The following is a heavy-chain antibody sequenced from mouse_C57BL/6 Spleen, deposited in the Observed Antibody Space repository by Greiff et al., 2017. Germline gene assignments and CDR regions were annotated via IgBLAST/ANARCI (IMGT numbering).Heavy chain of an antibody. CDR2: IDPSDSYT. V-gene: IGHV1-69*01. CDR1: GYTFTSYW. CDR3: ARHNNCYGSSYFDY. Sequence: QVQLQQPGAELVMPGASVKLSCKASGYTFTSYWMHWVKQRPGQGLEWIGEIDPSDSYTNYNQKFKGKSTLTVDKSSSTAYMQLSSLTSEDSAVYYCARHNNCYGSSYFDYWGQGTTLTVSA. J-gene: IGHJ2*01. D-gene: IGHD1-1*01.